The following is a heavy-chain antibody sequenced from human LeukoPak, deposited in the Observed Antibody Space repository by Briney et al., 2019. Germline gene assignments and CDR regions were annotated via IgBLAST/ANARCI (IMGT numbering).Heavy chain of an antibody. V-gene: IGHV4-31*03. J-gene: IGHJ4*02. Sequence: SQTLSLTCTVSGGSISSGGYYWSWIRQHPGKGLEWIGYIYYSGSTYYNPSLKSRVTISVDTSKNQFSLKLSSVTAADTAVYYCARDLRGYDSSGRLYYFDYRGQGTLVTVSS. CDR3: ARDLRGYDSSGRLYYFDY. D-gene: IGHD3-22*01. CDR2: IYYSGST. CDR1: GGSISSGGYY.